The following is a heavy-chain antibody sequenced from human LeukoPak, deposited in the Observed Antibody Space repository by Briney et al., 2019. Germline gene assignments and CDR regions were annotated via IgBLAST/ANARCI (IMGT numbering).Heavy chain of an antibody. CDR2: IYYRGST. CDR3: GGRFDGAYAKFDY. CDR1: GCSLSSSSYY. V-gene: IGHV4-39*01. D-gene: IGHD2-8*01. Sequence: SETLSLTCTVSGCSLSSSSYYWGWIRQPPGQGLEWIGSIYYRGSTYYNPSLKSRVTISVDTSKNQFSLKVSSVTAAATAVYSCGGRFDGAYAKFDYWGQGTLVTVSS. J-gene: IGHJ4*02.